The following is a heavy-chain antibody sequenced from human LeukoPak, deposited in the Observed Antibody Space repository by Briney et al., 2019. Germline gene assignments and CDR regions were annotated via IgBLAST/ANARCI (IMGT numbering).Heavy chain of an antibody. Sequence: GGSLRLSCAASGFTFSSYSMNWVRQAPGKGLEWVSSISSTSSYIYYADSVKGRFTISRDNAKNSLYLQMNSLRAEDMAVYYCARDRKTGTLNWFDPWGQGTLVTVSS. CDR2: ISSTSSYI. D-gene: IGHD1-1*01. V-gene: IGHV3-21*01. J-gene: IGHJ5*02. CDR1: GFTFSSYS. CDR3: ARDRKTGTLNWFDP.